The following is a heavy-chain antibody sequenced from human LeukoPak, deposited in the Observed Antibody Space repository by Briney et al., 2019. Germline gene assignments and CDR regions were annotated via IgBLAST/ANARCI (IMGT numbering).Heavy chain of an antibody. Sequence: NPSETLSLTCALYGGSFSGYYWNWIRQPPGKGLEWIGEINHSGSTNYNPSLKSRVTMSVDTSKNQFSLKLSSVTAADTAVYFCARPALEYYYGWRSRRHYYYMDVWGKGTTVTVSS. CDR1: GGSFSGYY. CDR2: INHSGST. J-gene: IGHJ6*03. V-gene: IGHV4-34*01. D-gene: IGHD3-10*01. CDR3: ARPALEYYYGWRSRRHYYYMDV.